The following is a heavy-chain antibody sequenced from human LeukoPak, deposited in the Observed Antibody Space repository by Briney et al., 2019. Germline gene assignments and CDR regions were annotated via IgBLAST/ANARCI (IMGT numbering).Heavy chain of an antibody. J-gene: IGHJ4*02. CDR1: GFTFSTYG. CDR3: AKEFNRGLPDY. V-gene: IGHV3-30*18. CDR2: ISYDGSNE. Sequence: GRSLRLSCAASGFTFSTYGMHWVRQAPGKGLEWVAVISYDGSNEYYADSVKGRFTISRDNSKNTLYLQMSSLRAEDTAVYYCAKEFNRGLPDYWGQGTLVTVPS. D-gene: IGHD2-21*01.